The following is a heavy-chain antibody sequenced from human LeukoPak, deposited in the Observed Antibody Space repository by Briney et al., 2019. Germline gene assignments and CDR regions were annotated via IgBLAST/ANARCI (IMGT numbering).Heavy chain of an antibody. CDR1: GGSISSYY. V-gene: IGHV4-59*01. Sequence: SETLSITCTVSGGSISSYYWSWIRQPPGKGLEWIGYIYYSGSTNYNPSLKSRVTISVDTSKNQFSLKLSSVTAADTAVYYCAREGQYGDYARFDPWGQGTLVTVSS. CDR2: IYYSGST. J-gene: IGHJ5*02. D-gene: IGHD4-17*01. CDR3: AREGQYGDYARFDP.